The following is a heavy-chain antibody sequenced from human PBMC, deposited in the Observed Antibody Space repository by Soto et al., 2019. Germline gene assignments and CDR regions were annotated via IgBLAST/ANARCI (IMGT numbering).Heavy chain of an antibody. D-gene: IGHD2-15*01. CDR3: ARGFGYRRYCSGGSCYSGSYFDY. J-gene: IGHJ4*02. CDR1: GFTVSSNY. Sequence: GGSLRLSCAASGFTVSSNYMSWVRQAPGKGLEWVSVIYSGGSTYYADSVKGRFTISRHNSKNTLYLQMNSLRAEDTAVYYCARGFGYRRYCSGGSCYSGSYFDYWGQGTLVTVSS. CDR2: IYSGGST. V-gene: IGHV3-53*04.